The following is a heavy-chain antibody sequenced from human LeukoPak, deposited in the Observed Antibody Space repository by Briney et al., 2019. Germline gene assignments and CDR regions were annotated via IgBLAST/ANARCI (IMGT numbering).Heavy chain of an antibody. D-gene: IGHD3-10*01. J-gene: IGHJ6*02. V-gene: IGHV1-8*01. CDR1: GYTFTSYD. CDR2: MNPNSGNT. Sequence: GASVKVSCKASGYTFTSYDINWVRQATGQGLEWMGWMNPNSGNTGYAQKFQGRVTMTRNTSISTAYMELSSLRSEDTAVYYCARGGDNYYGSGRPGASGYYGMDVWGQGTTVTVSS. CDR3: ARGGDNYYGSGRPGASGYYGMDV.